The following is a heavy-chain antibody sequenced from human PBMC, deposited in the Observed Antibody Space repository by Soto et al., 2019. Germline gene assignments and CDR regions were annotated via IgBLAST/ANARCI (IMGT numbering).Heavy chain of an antibody. D-gene: IGHD5-12*01. Sequence: EVQVVESGGGLVQPGGSLRLSCAVSGFTVTINYMSWVRQAPGKGLEWVSVIYSGGTIYYADSVKGRFTISRDTSKNTLYLQMNSLRGEDTAVYYCHGYGYWGQGTLVTVSS. CDR3: HGYGY. J-gene: IGHJ4*02. V-gene: IGHV3-53*01. CDR2: IYSGGTI. CDR1: GFTVTINY.